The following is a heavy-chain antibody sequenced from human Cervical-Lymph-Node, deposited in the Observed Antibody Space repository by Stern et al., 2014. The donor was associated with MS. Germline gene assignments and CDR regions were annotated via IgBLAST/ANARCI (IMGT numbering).Heavy chain of an antibody. V-gene: IGHV1-46*03. J-gene: IGHJ4*02. CDR3: ATSYGAPYYFDY. Sequence: VQLVESGAEVKKPGASVKVSCKASGYTFTSYYMHWVRQAPGPGLEGLGIINPSGGSTSYAQKFQGRVTMTRDTSTSTVYMELSSLRSEDTAVYYCATSYGAPYYFDYWGQGTLVTVSS. D-gene: IGHD4-17*01. CDR1: GYTFTSYY. CDR2: INPSGGST.